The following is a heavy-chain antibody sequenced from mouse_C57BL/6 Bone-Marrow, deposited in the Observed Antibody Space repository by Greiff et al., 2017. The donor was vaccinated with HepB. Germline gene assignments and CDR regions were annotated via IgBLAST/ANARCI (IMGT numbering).Heavy chain of an antibody. D-gene: IGHD1-1*01. J-gene: IGHJ1*03. CDR1: GFTFSSYA. CDR2: ISSGGDYI. CDR3: TRDTDYYGSSYWYFDV. V-gene: IGHV5-9-1*02. Sequence: EVKLMESGEGLVKPGGSLKLSCAASGFTFSSYAMSWVRQTPEKRLEWVAYISSGGDYIYYADTVKGRFTISRDNARNTLYLQMSSLKSEDTAMYYRTRDTDYYGSSYWYFDVWGTGTTVTVSS.